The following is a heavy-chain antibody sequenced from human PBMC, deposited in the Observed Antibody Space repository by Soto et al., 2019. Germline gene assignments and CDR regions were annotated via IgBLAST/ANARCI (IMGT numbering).Heavy chain of an antibody. CDR1: GFTFSSYG. CDR3: ARDHSFKGGYYYYMDV. V-gene: IGHV3-33*01. Sequence: GESLKISCAASGFTFSSYGMHWVRQAPGKGLEWVAVIWYDGSNKYYADSVKGRFTISRDNSKNTLYLQMNSLRAEDTAVYYCARDHSFKGGYYYYMDVWGKGTTVTVSS. D-gene: IGHD3-16*01. CDR2: IWYDGSNK. J-gene: IGHJ6*03.